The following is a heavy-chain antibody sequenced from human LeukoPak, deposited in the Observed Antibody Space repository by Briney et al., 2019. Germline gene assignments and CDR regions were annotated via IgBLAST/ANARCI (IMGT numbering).Heavy chain of an antibody. CDR2: ISWNSGSI. CDR3: ARGTPMGLDY. D-gene: IGHD2-15*01. V-gene: IGHV3-9*01. Sequence: QPGRSLRLSCAASGFTFDDYAMHWVRQAPGKGLEWVSGISWNSGSIGYADSVKGRFTISRENAKNSLYLQMNSLRAGDTAVYYCARGTPMGLDYWGQGTLVTVSS. CDR1: GFTFDDYA. J-gene: IGHJ4*02.